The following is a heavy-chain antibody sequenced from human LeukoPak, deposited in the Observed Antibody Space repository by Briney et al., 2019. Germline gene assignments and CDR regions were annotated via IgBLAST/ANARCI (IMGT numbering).Heavy chain of an antibody. Sequence: GGSLRLSCAASGSTFSSYGMHWVRQAPGKGLEWVAVISYDGSNKYYADSVKGRFTISRDNSKNTLWLQMNSLRAEDTAVYYCAKVKEMYSSGSYYFDYWGQGTLVTVSS. D-gene: IGHD6-19*01. V-gene: IGHV3-30*18. CDR2: ISYDGSNK. J-gene: IGHJ4*02. CDR3: AKVKEMYSSGSYYFDY. CDR1: GSTFSSYG.